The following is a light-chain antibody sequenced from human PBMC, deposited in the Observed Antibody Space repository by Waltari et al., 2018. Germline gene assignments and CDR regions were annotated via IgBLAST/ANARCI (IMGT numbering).Light chain of an antibody. CDR3: QQYNNWPPWT. CDR1: KRVSSN. CDR2: GAS. V-gene: IGKV3-15*01. Sequence: EIVMTQSPLTLSVSPGERATPPCSASKRVSSNLHWYQQKPGQAPRLLIYGASSRATGSPARFSGSGSGTELIITISSMQSEDFAVYYCQQYNNWPPWTFGQGTKVEIK. J-gene: IGKJ1*01.